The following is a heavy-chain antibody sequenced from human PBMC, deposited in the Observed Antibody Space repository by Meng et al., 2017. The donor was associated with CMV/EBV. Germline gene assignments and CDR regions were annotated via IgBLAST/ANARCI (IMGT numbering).Heavy chain of an antibody. D-gene: IGHD6-13*01. Sequence: GESLKISCAASGFTFSSYEMNWVRQAPGKGLEWVSYISSSGSTIYYADSVKGRFTISRDNAKNSLYLQMNSLRAEDTAVYYCTRGGKQLVLVPVYYYGMDVWGQGTTVTVSS. V-gene: IGHV3-48*03. CDR1: GFTFSSYE. CDR2: ISSSGSTI. J-gene: IGHJ6*02. CDR3: TRGGKQLVLVPVYYYGMDV.